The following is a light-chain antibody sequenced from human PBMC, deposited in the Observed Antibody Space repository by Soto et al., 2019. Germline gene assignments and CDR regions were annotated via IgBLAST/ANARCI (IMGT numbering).Light chain of an antibody. V-gene: IGKV3-11*01. CDR2: DAS. CDR1: QSLSSY. Sequence: EIVLTQSPATLSLSPGERATLSCRASQSLSSYLAWYQQKPGQAPRLLIYDASNRATGIPARFSGSGSGTDFTLTISSLEPEDFAVYYCQQRSNWLPITFGQGTRLEIK. J-gene: IGKJ5*01. CDR3: QQRSNWLPIT.